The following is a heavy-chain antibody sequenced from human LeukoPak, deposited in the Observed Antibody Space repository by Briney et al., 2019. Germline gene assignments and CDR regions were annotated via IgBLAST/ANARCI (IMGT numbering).Heavy chain of an antibody. Sequence: GGSLRLSCAASRFTFNTFGMSWVRQAPGMGLEWISAISDDGKSTYYADSVKGRFAISRDNSKNTMYLQMNNLRADDTAIYYCAKRVDYSSSSGGYFDYWGQGALVTVSS. CDR3: AKRVDYSSSSGGYFDY. CDR2: ISDDGKST. D-gene: IGHD6-6*01. J-gene: IGHJ4*02. CDR1: RFTFNTFG. V-gene: IGHV3-23*01.